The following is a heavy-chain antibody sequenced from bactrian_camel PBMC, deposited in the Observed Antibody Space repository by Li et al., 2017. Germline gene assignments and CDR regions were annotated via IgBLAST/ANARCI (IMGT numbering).Heavy chain of an antibody. CDR3: AAARGIAGWCSLDKTAWNY. CDR2: LSRDGST. D-gene: IGHD5*01. J-gene: IGHJ4*01. CDR1: GFTFDDSV. Sequence: HVQLVESGGGSVQAGGSLRLSCTASGFTFDDSVMGWYRQAQGNKCELVSSLSRDGSTYVADSVKGRFTISRVNAKNTLYLEMNSLQPEDTAIYYCAAARGIAGWCSLDKTAWNYWGQGTQVTVS. V-gene: IGHV3S63*01.